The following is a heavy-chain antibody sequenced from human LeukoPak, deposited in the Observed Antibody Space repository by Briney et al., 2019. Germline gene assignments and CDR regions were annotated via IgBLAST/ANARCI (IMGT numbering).Heavy chain of an antibody. Sequence: SETLSLTCTVSGYSISSGYYWGWMRQPPGRGLACIGSIYHSGSTYYNPSLNSRVTIAVDTSKNQFSLQLSPVTAADTAVYYCARQKGQWLVPVYFAYRGQGTLVPVSS. CDR1: GYSISSGYY. D-gene: IGHD6-19*01. CDR3: ARQKGQWLVPVYFAY. CDR2: IYHSGST. V-gene: IGHV4-38-2*02. J-gene: IGHJ4*02.